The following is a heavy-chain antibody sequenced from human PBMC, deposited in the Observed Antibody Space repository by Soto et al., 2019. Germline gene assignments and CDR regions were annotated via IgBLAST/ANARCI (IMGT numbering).Heavy chain of an antibody. D-gene: IGHD4-17*01. V-gene: IGHV1-18*01. J-gene: IGHJ4*02. CDR1: GYTFTSYG. Sequence: QVPLVQSGAEVKKPGASVKVSCKASGYTFTSYGISWVRQAPGQGLEWMGWISAYNGNTNYAQKLQGRVTMTTDTSTSTAYMELRSLRSDDTAVYYCAREHLNFYGDYRAEFDYWGQGTLVTVSS. CDR3: AREHLNFYGDYRAEFDY. CDR2: ISAYNGNT.